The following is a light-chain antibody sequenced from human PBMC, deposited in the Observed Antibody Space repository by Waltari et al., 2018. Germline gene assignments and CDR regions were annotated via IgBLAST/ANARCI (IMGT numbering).Light chain of an antibody. CDR3: QQYNSAPRT. J-gene: IGKJ1*01. Sequence: DIQITQSPSSLSASVGERVTITCRASQGISSWLDWYQQKPGKAPKLLIYKASSLQSGVPSRFSGSGSGTDFTLTISSLQPEDFATYYCQQYNSAPRTFGQGTKVEIK. CDR1: QGISSW. V-gene: IGKV1-12*01. CDR2: KAS.